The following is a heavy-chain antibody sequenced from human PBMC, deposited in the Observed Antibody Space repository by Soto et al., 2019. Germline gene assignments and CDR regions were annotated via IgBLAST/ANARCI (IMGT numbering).Heavy chain of an antibody. V-gene: IGHV1-3*01. Sequence: ASVKVSCKASGYTFTHYGIHWVRQAPGQRLEWMGWINAANGDRRSSRNFQGRVTINRDASAGTVYMELSSLTSEDTAVYYCAREEVRYCSGGSCYSDYYYYGMDVWGQGTTVTVSS. CDR3: AREEVRYCSGGSCYSDYYYYGMDV. D-gene: IGHD2-15*01. CDR2: INAANGDR. J-gene: IGHJ6*02. CDR1: GYTFTHYG.